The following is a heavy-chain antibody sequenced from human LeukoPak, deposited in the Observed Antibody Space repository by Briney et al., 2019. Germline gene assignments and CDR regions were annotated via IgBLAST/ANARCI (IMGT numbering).Heavy chain of an antibody. CDR1: GGSFSGYY. D-gene: IGHD6-13*01. CDR2: INHSGST. Sequence: SETLSLTCAVYGGSFSGYYWSWIRQPPGKGLEWIGEINHSGSTDYNPSLKSRVAISVDTSKNQFSLKLSSVTAADTAVYYCARVPLVVSYYYGMDVWGQGTTVTVSS. J-gene: IGHJ6*02. CDR3: ARVPLVVSYYYGMDV. V-gene: IGHV4-34*01.